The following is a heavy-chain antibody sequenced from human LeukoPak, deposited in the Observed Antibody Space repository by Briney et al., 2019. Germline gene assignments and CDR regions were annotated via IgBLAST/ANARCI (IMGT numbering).Heavy chain of an antibody. D-gene: IGHD3-10*01. CDR1: GDSVSSNSAA. V-gene: IGHV6-1*01. CDR3: AREESLYYYGSGSYFGMDV. J-gene: IGHJ6*02. Sequence: SQTLSLTCAISGDSVSSNSAAWNWIRQSPSRGLEWLGRTYYRSKWYNDYAVSVKSRITINPDTSKNQFSLQLNSVTPEDTAVYYCAREESLYYYGSGSYFGMDVWGQGTTVTVSS. CDR2: TYYRSKWYN.